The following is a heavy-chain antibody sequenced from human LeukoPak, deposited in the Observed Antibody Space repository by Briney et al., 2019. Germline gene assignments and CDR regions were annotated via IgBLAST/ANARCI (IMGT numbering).Heavy chain of an antibody. CDR1: GLTFRNHA. J-gene: IGHJ4*02. D-gene: IGHD6-13*01. V-gene: IGHV3-21*01. Sequence: GGSLRLSCAASGLTFRNHAIHWVRQAPGKGLEWVSSISSSSSYIYYADSVKGRFTISRDNAKNSLYLQMNSLRAEDTAVYYCARTQNIAAAGPWDYWGQGTLVTVSS. CDR3: ARTQNIAAAGPWDY. CDR2: ISSSSSYI.